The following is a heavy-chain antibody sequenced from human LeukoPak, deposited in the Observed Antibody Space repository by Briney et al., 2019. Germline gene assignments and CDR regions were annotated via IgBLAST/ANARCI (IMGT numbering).Heavy chain of an antibody. CDR2: INPNSGGT. CDR3: ARTYYDFWSGQLYYFDY. V-gene: IGHV1-2*06. J-gene: IGHJ4*02. Sequence: EASVKVSCKASGYTFTGYYMHWVRQAPGQGLEWMGRINPNSGGTNYAQKFQGRVTMPRDTSISTAYMELSRLRSDDTAVYYCARTYYDFWSGQLYYFDYWGQGTLVTVSS. CDR1: GYTFTGYY. D-gene: IGHD3-3*01.